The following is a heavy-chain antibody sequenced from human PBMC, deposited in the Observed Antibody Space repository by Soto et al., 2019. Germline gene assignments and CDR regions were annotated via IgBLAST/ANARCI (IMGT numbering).Heavy chain of an antibody. J-gene: IGHJ4*02. Sequence: SETLALTCTVSGGSISSFYWRWIRQPPGKGLEWIGYIYYTGSTNYNPSLKSRVTISVDTSKNQFSLKLSSVTAADTAVYYCARAVYTTMAGFYFDYWGQGTLVTVSS. CDR2: IYYTGST. V-gene: IGHV4-59*01. D-gene: IGHD5-18*01. CDR3: ARAVYTTMAGFYFDY. CDR1: GGSISSFY.